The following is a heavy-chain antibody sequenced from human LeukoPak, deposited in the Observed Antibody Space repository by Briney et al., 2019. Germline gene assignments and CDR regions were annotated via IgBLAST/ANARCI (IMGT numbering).Heavy chain of an antibody. CDR1: GFTFSNYA. V-gene: IGHV3-23*01. D-gene: IGHD1-26*01. CDR2: ISASDGST. J-gene: IGHJ4*02. Sequence: GGSLRLSCAAPGFTFSNYAMSWVRQAAGKGLEWVSAISASDGSTYYADSVKGRFTISRDNSKNTLYLQMNSLRAEDTAVYYCAKPADSGRYRDFDYWGQGTLVTVSS. CDR3: AKPADSGRYRDFDY.